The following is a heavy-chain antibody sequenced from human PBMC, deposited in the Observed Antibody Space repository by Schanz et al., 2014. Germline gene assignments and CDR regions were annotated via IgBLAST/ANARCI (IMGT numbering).Heavy chain of an antibody. CDR3: ASSGAGYSSSWDFDY. D-gene: IGHD6-13*01. J-gene: IGHJ4*02. CDR2: IIPSLGLA. Sequence: VQLEQSGAEVKKPGSSVKVSCKASGGTFSSFGINWVRQAPGQGLEWMGRIIPSLGLAKYEQKFQGRVTITADKSTFTAYMDVSSVRSEDTAVYYCASSGAGYSSSWDFDYWGQGTLVTVSS. CDR1: GGTFSSFG. V-gene: IGHV1-69*02.